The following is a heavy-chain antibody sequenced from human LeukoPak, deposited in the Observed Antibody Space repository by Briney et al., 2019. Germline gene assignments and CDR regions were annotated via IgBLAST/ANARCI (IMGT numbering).Heavy chain of an antibody. CDR3: ARGNGPGSFIIDY. CDR1: GFIFTSHS. J-gene: IGHJ4*02. Sequence: GGSLRLSCAASGFIFTSHSMNWVRQAPGKGLEWVSFIDSSSSSIHYADSVRGRFTISRDNAKNLLYLQMNSLRAEDTAEYFCARGNGPGSFIIDYWGQGTPVAASS. D-gene: IGHD3-10*01. V-gene: IGHV3-48*01. CDR2: IDSSSSSI.